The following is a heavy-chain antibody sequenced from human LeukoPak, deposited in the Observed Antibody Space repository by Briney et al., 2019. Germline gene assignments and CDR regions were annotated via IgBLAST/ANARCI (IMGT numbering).Heavy chain of an antibody. J-gene: IGHJ4*02. Sequence: ASVKVSCKASGYTFTSYYIHWVRQAPGPGLEWMVIINPSDGSTRYAQKFQGRVTMTRDTSTNTVYMELSSLRSDDTAVYYCARDPGSYDSSGYSDYWGQGTLVTVFS. D-gene: IGHD3-22*01. V-gene: IGHV1-46*01. CDR1: GYTFTSYY. CDR2: INPSDGST. CDR3: ARDPGSYDSSGYSDY.